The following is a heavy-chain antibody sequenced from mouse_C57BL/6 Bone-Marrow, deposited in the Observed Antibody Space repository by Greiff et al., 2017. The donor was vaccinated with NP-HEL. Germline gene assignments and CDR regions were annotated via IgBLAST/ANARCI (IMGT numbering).Heavy chain of an antibody. J-gene: IGHJ2*01. Sequence: VKLVESGAELVRPGASVKLSCKASGYTFTDYYINWVKQRPGQGLEWIARIYPGSGNTYYNEKFKGKATLTAEKSSSTAYMQLSSLTSEDSAVYFCARSLISDYWGQGTTLTVSS. D-gene: IGHD6-2*01. CDR1: GYTFTDYY. CDR2: IYPGSGNT. CDR3: ARSLISDY. V-gene: IGHV1-76*01.